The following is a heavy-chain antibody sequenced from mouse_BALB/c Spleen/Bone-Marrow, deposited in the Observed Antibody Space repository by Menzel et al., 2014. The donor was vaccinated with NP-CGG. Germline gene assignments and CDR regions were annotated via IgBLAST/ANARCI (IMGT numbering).Heavy chain of an antibody. V-gene: IGHV1S41*01. Sequence: DLVKPGASVKLSCKASGYTFTSYWINWIKQRPGQGLEWIGRIAPGSGSTYYNEMFKGKATLTVDTSSSTAYILLSSLSSEDSAVYFCAYYGYDVNYWGQGTTPTVSS. CDR3: AYYGYDVNY. CDR2: IAPGSGST. D-gene: IGHD2-14*01. J-gene: IGHJ2*01. CDR1: GYTFTSYW.